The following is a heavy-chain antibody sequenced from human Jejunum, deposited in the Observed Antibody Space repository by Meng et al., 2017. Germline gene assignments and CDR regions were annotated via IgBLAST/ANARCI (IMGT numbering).Heavy chain of an antibody. V-gene: IGHV4-4*02. J-gene: IGHJ4*02. Sequence: SLRLSCALSGDSISNNYWWTWVRQSPGKGLEWIGEISHTGTTNYNSSLESRVTISVDKSSNQFSLRLNSVTAADTAIYYCAGRQWLGPQWAQGTLVTVSS. CDR1: GDSISNNYW. CDR3: AGRQWLGPQ. D-gene: IGHD6-19*01. CDR2: ISHTGTT.